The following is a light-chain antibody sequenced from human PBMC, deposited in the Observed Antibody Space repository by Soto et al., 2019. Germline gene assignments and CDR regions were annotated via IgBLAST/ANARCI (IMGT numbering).Light chain of an antibody. Sequence: SALTQPASVSGSPGQSITISCTGTSSDVGGYNYVSWYQQHPGKAPKLMIYDVSNRPSGVSNRFSGSKSGNTASLTISGLHAEDEADYYCSSYTSSSTLYVVFGGGTKVTVL. CDR1: SSDVGGYNY. CDR3: SSYTSSSTLYVV. J-gene: IGLJ2*01. V-gene: IGLV2-14*01. CDR2: DVS.